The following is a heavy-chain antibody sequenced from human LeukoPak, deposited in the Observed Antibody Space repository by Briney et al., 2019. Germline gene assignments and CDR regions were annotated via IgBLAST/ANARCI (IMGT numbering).Heavy chain of an antibody. CDR2: IWYDGSNK. D-gene: IGHD3-22*01. V-gene: IGHV3-33*06. CDR1: GFTFSSYG. Sequence: GRSLRLSCAPSGFTFSSYGMHGVRQAPGKGQEWVAVIWYDGSNKYYADSVKGRFTISRDNSKNTLYLQMNSLGAEDTAVYYCAKASRLITMIVVVSGAFDIWGQGTMVTVSS. CDR3: AKASRLITMIVVVSGAFDI. J-gene: IGHJ3*02.